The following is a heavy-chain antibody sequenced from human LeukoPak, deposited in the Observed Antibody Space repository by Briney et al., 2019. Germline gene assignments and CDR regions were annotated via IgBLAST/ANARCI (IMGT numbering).Heavy chain of an antibody. D-gene: IGHD6-13*01. CDR2: INPNSGGT. CDR3: ARPRGYSSSWSDAFDI. Sequence: ASVKVSCKASGYTFTGYYMHWVRQAPGQGLEWMGWINPNSGGTNYAQKFQGRVTMTRDTSISTAYMELSRLRSDDTAVYYCARPRGYSSSWSDAFDIWGQGTMVTVSS. V-gene: IGHV1-2*02. CDR1: GYTFTGYY. J-gene: IGHJ3*02.